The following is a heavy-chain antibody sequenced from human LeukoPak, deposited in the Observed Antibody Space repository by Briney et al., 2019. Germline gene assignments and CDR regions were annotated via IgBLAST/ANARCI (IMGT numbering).Heavy chain of an antibody. Sequence: SETLSLTCAVSGGAITSINWWNWVRQPPGKGLGWIGETHHSVSTNYNPSLKSRVTISVDTAKHQFSLTLNSVTAADTAMYYCATFSTVVLSPYDGFDIWGQGTMVTVSS. V-gene: IGHV4-4*02. J-gene: IGHJ3*02. CDR2: THHSVST. CDR1: GGAITSINW. D-gene: IGHD3-16*01. CDR3: ATFSTVVLSPYDGFDI.